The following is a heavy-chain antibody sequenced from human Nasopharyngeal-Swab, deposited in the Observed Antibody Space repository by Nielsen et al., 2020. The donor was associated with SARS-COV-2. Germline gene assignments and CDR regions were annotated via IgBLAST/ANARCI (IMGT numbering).Heavy chain of an antibody. D-gene: IGHD1-26*01. CDR3: AKTRWELLPRDFDY. Sequence: GKSLKISCAASGFTFSSYAMSWVRQAPGKGLEWVSAISGSGGSTYYADSVKGRFTISRDNSKNTLYLQMNSLRAEDTAVYYCAKTRWELLPRDFDYWGQGTLVTVSS. J-gene: IGHJ4*02. CDR2: ISGSGGST. CDR1: GFTFSSYA. V-gene: IGHV3-23*01.